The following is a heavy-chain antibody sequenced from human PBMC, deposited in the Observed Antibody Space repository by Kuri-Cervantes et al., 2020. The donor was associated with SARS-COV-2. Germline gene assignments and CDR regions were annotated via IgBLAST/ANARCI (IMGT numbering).Heavy chain of an antibody. CDR1: GGSFSGYY. CDR2: INHSGST. D-gene: IGHD4-17*01. J-gene: IGHJ6*03. V-gene: IGHV4-34*01. CDR3: AAYYGDPTDAYYYYMDV. Sequence: SETLSLTCAVYGGSFSGYYWSWIRQPPGKGLEWIGEINHSGSTNYNPSLKSRVTISVDTSKNQNTLQLSTVTAADPAVYYCAAYYGDPTDAYYYYMDVWGKGTTVTVSS.